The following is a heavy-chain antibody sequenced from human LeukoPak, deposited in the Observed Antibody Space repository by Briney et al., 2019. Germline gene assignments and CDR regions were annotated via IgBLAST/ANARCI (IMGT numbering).Heavy chain of an antibody. CDR3: ARQSRDGDYIAKLFDY. Sequence: SETLSLTCAVSGGSFSGYYWSWIRQPPGKGLEWIGEINHSGSTNYNPSLKNRVTISVDTSKNQFSLKLSSVTAADTAVYYCARQSRDGDYIAKLFDYWGQGTLVTVSS. D-gene: IGHD4-17*01. J-gene: IGHJ4*02. CDR2: INHSGST. V-gene: IGHV4-34*01. CDR1: GGSFSGYY.